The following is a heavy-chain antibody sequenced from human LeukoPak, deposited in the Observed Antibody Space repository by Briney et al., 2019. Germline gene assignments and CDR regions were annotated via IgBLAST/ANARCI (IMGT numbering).Heavy chain of an antibody. V-gene: IGHV3-48*03. CDR3: AKGGWDTAMGVSYYYYGMDV. CDR2: INSTDSAT. CDR1: GFSFSSYE. D-gene: IGHD5-18*01. Sequence: GGCLRLSCAASGFSFSSYEMNWVRQAPGKGLEWVSYINSTDSATHYADSVKGRFTISRDDAKNSLYLQMNSLRAEDTAVYYCAKGGWDTAMGVSYYYYGMDVWGQGTTVTVSS. J-gene: IGHJ6*02.